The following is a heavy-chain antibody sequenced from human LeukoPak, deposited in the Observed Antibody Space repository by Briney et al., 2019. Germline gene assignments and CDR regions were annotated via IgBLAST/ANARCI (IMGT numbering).Heavy chain of an antibody. J-gene: IGHJ4*02. CDR1: GFTFSSYA. V-gene: IGHV3-23*01. CDR3: AKDHHGNDVSGLDY. CDR2: ISGSGGST. D-gene: IGHD1-1*01. Sequence: PGGSLRLSCAASGFTFSSYAMSWVRQAPGKGLEWVSAISGSGGSTYYADSVKGRFTISRDNSKNTLYLQMNSLRAEDTAVYYCAKDHHGNDVSGLDYWGQGTLVTVSS.